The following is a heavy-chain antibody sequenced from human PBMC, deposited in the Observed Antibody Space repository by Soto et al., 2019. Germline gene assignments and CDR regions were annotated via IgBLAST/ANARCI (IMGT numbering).Heavy chain of an antibody. CDR1: GYSFTSYW. J-gene: IGHJ6*02. CDR2: IYPGDSDT. D-gene: IGHD3-10*01. V-gene: IGHV5-51*01. Sequence: GESLKISCKGSGYSFTSYWIGWVRQVPGKGLEWMGIIYPGDSDTRYSPSFQGQVTISADKSISTAYLQWSSLKASDTAMYYCARRHTTMVRGLSYYYGMDVWGQGTRVTLSS. CDR3: ARRHTTMVRGLSYYYGMDV.